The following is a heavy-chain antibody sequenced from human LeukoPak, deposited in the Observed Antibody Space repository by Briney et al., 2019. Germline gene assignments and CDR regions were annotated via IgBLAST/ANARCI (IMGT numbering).Heavy chain of an antibody. D-gene: IGHD3-22*01. Sequence: SETLSLTCTVSGDSINSLDLWSWVRQPPGKGLEWIGEMYLSGTTHSNPSVKSRVTISINKSKNQFFLNLSSVTAADTAVYYCAGLVGRYSSGLYYYYFDYWGQGTLVTVSS. J-gene: IGHJ4*02. CDR2: MYLSGTT. CDR3: AGLVGRYSSGLYYYYFDY. CDR1: GDSINSLDL. V-gene: IGHV4-4*02.